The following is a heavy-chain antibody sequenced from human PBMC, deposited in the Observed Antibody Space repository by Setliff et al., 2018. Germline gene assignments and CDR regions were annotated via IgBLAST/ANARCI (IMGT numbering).Heavy chain of an antibody. CDR2: IYYSGNT. D-gene: IGHD2-8*02. V-gene: IGHV4-59*11. CDR1: GGSIDSHY. Sequence: ASETLSLTCSVSGGSIDSHYWSWIRQPPGKGLEWIGSIYYSGNTNYNPSLKSRVTISIDTSKNQFSLKLSSVTAADTALYYCTVYNTGSSKDHYWGQGTPVTVSS. CDR3: TVYNTGSSKDHY. J-gene: IGHJ4*02.